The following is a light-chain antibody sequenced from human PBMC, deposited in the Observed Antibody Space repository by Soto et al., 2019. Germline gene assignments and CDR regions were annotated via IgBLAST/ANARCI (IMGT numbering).Light chain of an antibody. V-gene: IGLV2-8*01. CDR2: EVT. CDR1: SSDVGGYNY. J-gene: IGLJ3*02. Sequence: QSALTQPPSASGSPGQSVTISCTGTSSDVGGYNYVSWYQQYPGRAPKLMIYEVTKRPSGVPDRFSGSKSGNTASLTVSGLQAEDEADYYCRSYAASNNFYFVFGGVTNLTVL. CDR3: RSYAASNNFYFV.